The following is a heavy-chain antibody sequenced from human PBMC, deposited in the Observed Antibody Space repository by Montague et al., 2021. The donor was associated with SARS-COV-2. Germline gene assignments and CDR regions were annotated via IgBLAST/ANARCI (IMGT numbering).Heavy chain of an antibody. Sequence: SETLSLTCTVSGDSISSPDYYWGWIRQPPGKGLEWIGSISYAGRTYYNPSLRSRVSFSMDTSKNHFSLSLNSVTAADTAVYFCARQLPPCCSTNKCYPYYFDVWGQGALVTVSS. V-gene: IGHV4-39*01. CDR3: ARQLPPCCSTNKCYPYYFDV. CDR1: GDSISSPDYY. D-gene: IGHD2-2*01. J-gene: IGHJ4*02. CDR2: ISYAGRT.